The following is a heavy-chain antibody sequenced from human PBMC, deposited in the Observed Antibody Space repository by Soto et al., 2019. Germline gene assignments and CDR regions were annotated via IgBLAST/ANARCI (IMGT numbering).Heavy chain of an antibody. CDR1: GYTFTGYY. CDR3: ARAAYYDSSGYYANDY. V-gene: IGHV1-2*02. J-gene: IGHJ4*02. Sequence: GASVKVSCKASGYTFTGYYMHWVRQAPGQGLEWMGWINPNSGGTNYAQKFQGRVTMTRDTSISTAYMELSRLRSDDTAVYYCARAAYYDSSGYYANDYWGQGTLVTVSS. D-gene: IGHD3-22*01. CDR2: INPNSGGT.